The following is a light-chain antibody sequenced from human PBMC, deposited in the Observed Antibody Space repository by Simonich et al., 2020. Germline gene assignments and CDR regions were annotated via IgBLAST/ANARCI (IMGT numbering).Light chain of an antibody. CDR1: QSVSSSY. J-gene: IGKJ4*01. V-gene: IGKV3D-20*01. CDR3: QQYGSSPPVT. CDR2: DAS. Sequence: EIVLTQSPGTLSLSPGERATLSCRASQSVSSSYLAWYQQKPGLAPRLLIYDASSRATGIPDRFSGSGFGTDFTLTISRLEPEDFAVYYCQQYGSSPPVTFGGGTKVEIK.